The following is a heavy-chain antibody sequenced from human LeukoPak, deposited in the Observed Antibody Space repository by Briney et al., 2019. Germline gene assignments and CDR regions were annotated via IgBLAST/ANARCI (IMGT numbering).Heavy chain of an antibody. J-gene: IGHJ6*03. CDR3: AKHKGAGSRYSYSMDV. CDR1: GFTLVTFA. Sequence: PGGSLRLSCAASGFTLVTFAMGWVRQAPGKGLEWVSTISGSGGGTYYADSVKGRFTISRDNSKNTLYLQMNSLRAEATAVYYCAKHKGAGSRYSYSMDVWGKGATVTVSS. V-gene: IGHV3-23*01. CDR2: ISGSGGGT. D-gene: IGHD6-13*01.